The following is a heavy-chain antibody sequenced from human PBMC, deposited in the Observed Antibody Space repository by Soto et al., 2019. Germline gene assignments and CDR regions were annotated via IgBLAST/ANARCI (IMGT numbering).Heavy chain of an antibody. CDR1: GGSISGYY. J-gene: IGHJ3*02. D-gene: IGHD5-12*01. V-gene: IGHV4-59*01. Sequence: QVQLQESGPGLVKPSETLSLTCTVSGGSISGYYWSWIRQPPGKGLEYIGYIYYNANTNYNPSLNSRVTISVDTSKNLCSLKLSSVTAADTASYYCARDLGYSGHDDSAFDIWGQGTMVTVSS. CDR2: IYYNANT. CDR3: ARDLGYSGHDDSAFDI.